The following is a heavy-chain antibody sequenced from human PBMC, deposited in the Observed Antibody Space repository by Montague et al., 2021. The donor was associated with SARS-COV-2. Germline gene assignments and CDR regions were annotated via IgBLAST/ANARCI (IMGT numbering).Heavy chain of an antibody. D-gene: IGHD4-11*01. J-gene: IGHJ4*02. CDR1: GFTFSSYA. CDR2: ISGSGGNT. Sequence: SLRLSCAASGFTFSSYAMSWVRQAPGKGLEWASAISGSGGNTYYSDSXKGRFTISRDNSKNTLYVQMNRLRAEDTAVYYCAKDTGRRNYFDYWGQGTLVTVSS. V-gene: IGHV3-23*01. CDR3: AKDTGRRNYFDY.